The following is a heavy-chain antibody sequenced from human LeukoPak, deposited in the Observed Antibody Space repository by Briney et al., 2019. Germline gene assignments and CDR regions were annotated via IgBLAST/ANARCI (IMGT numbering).Heavy chain of an antibody. CDR1: GYTFTGYY. CDR3: ARDLGPITMIVVGHYYFDY. CDR2: INPNSGGT. D-gene: IGHD3-22*01. Sequence: GASVKVSCKASGYTFTGYYMHWVRQAPGQGLEWMGWINPNSGGTNYAQKFQGRVTMTRDTSISTAYMELSRLRSDDTAVYYCARDLGPITMIVVGHYYFDYWGQGTLVTVSS. V-gene: IGHV1-2*02. J-gene: IGHJ4*02.